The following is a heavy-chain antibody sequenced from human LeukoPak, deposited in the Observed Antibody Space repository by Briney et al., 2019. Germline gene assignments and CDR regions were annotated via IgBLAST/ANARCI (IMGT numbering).Heavy chain of an antibody. J-gene: IGHJ5*02. D-gene: IGHD6-13*01. Sequence: GGSLRLSCAASGFTFSSYGMHWVRQAPGKGLEWVAVISYDGSNKYYADSVKGRFTISRDNSKNTLYLQMNSLRAEDTAVYYCAKGCYGYSSSWYSGNWFDPWGQGTLVTVSS. CDR3: AKGCYGYSSSWYSGNWFDP. CDR2: ISYDGSNK. V-gene: IGHV3-30*18. CDR1: GFTFSSYG.